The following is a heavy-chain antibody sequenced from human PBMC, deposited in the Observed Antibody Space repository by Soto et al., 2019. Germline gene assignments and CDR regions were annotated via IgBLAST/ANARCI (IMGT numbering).Heavy chain of an antibody. J-gene: IGHJ4*02. D-gene: IGHD3-10*01. V-gene: IGHV3-23*01. CDR1: GFTFSSYA. CDR3: AKRAYGSDVDY. CDR2: ISGSGGST. Sequence: EVQLLESGGGLVQPGGSLRLSCAASGFTFSSYAMNWVRQAPGKGLEWVSVISGSGGSTYYADSVKGRFTISRDNSNNTLYLQMNSLRAKDTAVYYCAKRAYGSDVDYWGQGTLVTVSS.